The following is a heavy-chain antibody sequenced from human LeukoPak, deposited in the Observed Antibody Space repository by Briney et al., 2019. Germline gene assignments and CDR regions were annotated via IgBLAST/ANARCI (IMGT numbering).Heavy chain of an antibody. J-gene: IGHJ4*02. CDR3: AREGSLDY. Sequence: GGSLRLSCAASGFTFSSYAMHWVRQAPGKGLEWVAVISYDGSNKYYADSVKGRFTISRDNSKNTLYLQMNSLRAEDTAVYYCAREGSLDYWGQGTLVTVSS. CDR2: ISYDGSNK. V-gene: IGHV3-30-3*01. D-gene: IGHD2-15*01. CDR1: GFTFSSYA.